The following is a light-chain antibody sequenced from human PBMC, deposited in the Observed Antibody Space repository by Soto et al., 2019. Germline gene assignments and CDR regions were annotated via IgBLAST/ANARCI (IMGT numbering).Light chain of an antibody. CDR3: QRRSHWPFT. V-gene: IGKV3-11*01. CDR1: QSVSSY. CDR2: DAS. J-gene: IGKJ3*01. Sequence: EIVLTQSPATLSLSPGERATLSCRASQSVSSYLAWYQQKPRQAPRLLIYDASNRATGIPARFSGSGSGTDFTRTISIREPEDFAVYACQRRSHWPFTFGPGTKVDIK.